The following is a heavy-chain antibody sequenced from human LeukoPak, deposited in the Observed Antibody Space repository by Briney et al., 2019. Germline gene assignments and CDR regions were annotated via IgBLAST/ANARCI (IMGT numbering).Heavy chain of an antibody. D-gene: IGHD3-3*01. CDR3: ARSFYDFLNGPYEEAFDM. CDR1: GVTFSGYY. Sequence: AGSLRLSCAASGVTFSGYYRSWIRQAPGKGLEWVAYISSSATYTDYAESLKGRFTVAKDNAKDSLYLQMNSLRAEDTAVYYCARSFYDFLNGPYEEAFDMWGQGTMVTVSS. V-gene: IGHV3-11*03. J-gene: IGHJ3*02. CDR2: ISSSATYT.